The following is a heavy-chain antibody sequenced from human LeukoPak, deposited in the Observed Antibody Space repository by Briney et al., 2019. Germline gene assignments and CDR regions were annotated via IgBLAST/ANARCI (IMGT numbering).Heavy chain of an antibody. V-gene: IGHV1-2*02. CDR3: ARDLTYYDFWSGYSPDY. J-gene: IGHJ4*02. Sequence: GSSVKVSCKASGGTFSSYAISWVRQAPGQGLEWMGWINPNSGGTNYAQKFQGRVTMTRDTSISTAYMELSRLRSDDTAVYYCARDLTYYDFWSGYSPDYWGQGTLVTVSS. CDR2: INPNSGGT. D-gene: IGHD3-3*01. CDR1: GGTFSSYA.